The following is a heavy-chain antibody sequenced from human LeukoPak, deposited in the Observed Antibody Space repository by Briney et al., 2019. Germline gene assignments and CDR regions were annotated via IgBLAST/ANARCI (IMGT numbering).Heavy chain of an antibody. V-gene: IGHV3-7*04. CDR1: GFTFSSYW. D-gene: IGHD3-22*01. Sequence: GGSLRLSCAASGFTFSSYWMSWVRQAPGKGLEWVANIKQDGSEKYYVDSVKGRFTISRDNAKNSLYLQMNSLRAEDTAVYYCARGGSYYYDSSGYYYGYWGQGTLVTVSS. CDR3: ARGGSYYYDSSGYYYGY. J-gene: IGHJ4*02. CDR2: IKQDGSEK.